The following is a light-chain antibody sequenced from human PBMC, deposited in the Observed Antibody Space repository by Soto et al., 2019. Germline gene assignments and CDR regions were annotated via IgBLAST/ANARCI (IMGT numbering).Light chain of an antibody. CDR2: KAS. J-gene: IGKJ1*01. V-gene: IGKV1-5*03. Sequence: DIQMTQSPSTLSASVGDRVTITCRASQSISSWLAWFQQKPGKAPKLLIYKASSLESGVPSRFSGSGSGTDFTLTISSLQPDDFATYYCQQYNIYPWTCGQGTKGDIK. CDR1: QSISSW. CDR3: QQYNIYPWT.